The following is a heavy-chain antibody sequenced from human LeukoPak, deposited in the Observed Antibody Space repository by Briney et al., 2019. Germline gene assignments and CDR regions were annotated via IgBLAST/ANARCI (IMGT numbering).Heavy chain of an antibody. CDR2: INAGNGNT. CDR1: GYTFTSYA. J-gene: IGHJ6*02. V-gene: IGHV1-3*01. D-gene: IGHD3-10*01. CDR3: ARDSPYYYGSGSYYNHPYGMDV. Sequence: ASVKVSCKASGYTFTSYAMHWVRQAPGQRLEWMGWINAGNGNTKYSQKFQGRVTITRDISASTAYMELSSLRSEDTAVYYCARDSPYYYGSGSYYNHPYGMDVWGQGTTVTVSS.